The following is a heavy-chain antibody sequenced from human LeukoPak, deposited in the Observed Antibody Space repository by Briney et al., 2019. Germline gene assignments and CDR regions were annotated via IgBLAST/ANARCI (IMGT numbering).Heavy chain of an antibody. CDR3: ARELVTSSY. V-gene: IGHV3-21*01. CDR2: ISSSSSSI. CDR1: GFTFSTYS. J-gene: IGHJ4*02. D-gene: IGHD4-23*01. Sequence: GGSLRLSCAASGFTFSTYSMNWVRQAPGKGLEWVSSISSSSSSIYYADSVKGRFTISRDNAKDSLYLLMNSLRAEDTAVYYCARELVTSSYWGQGTHVTVSS.